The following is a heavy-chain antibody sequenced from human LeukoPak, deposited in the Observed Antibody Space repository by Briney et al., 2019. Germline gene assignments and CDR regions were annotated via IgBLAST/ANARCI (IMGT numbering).Heavy chain of an antibody. Sequence: GGSLRLSCAASGFTFSSYAMSWVRQAPGKGLEWVSSITGSSASTYYADSVKGRFTISRDNSRNTLYLQMNSLRAEDTAVYYCAKVKDTAMAPFDYWGQGTLVTVSS. J-gene: IGHJ4*02. CDR2: ITGSSAST. V-gene: IGHV3-23*01. D-gene: IGHD5-18*01. CDR1: GFTFSSYA. CDR3: AKVKDTAMAPFDY.